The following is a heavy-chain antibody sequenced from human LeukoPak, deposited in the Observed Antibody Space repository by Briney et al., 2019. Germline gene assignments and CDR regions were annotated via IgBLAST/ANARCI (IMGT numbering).Heavy chain of an antibody. CDR2: ISAYNGNT. J-gene: IGHJ4*02. V-gene: IGHV1-18*01. Sequence: ASVKVSCKASGYTFTSYGISWVRQASGQGLEWMGWISAYNGNTNYAQKLQGRVTMTTDTSTSTAYMELRSLRSDDTAVYYCARFAPGIAAAGPFDYWGQGTLVTVSS. CDR3: ARFAPGIAAAGPFDY. D-gene: IGHD6-13*01. CDR1: GYTFTSYG.